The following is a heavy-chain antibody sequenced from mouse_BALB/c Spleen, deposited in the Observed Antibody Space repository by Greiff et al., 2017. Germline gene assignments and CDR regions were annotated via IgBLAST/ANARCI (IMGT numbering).Heavy chain of an antibody. CDR3: ARSEEYGSSPFAY. Sequence: EVKLVESGPELEKPGASVKISCKASGYSFTGYNMNWVKQSNGKSLEWIGNIVPYYGGTSYNQKFKGKATLTVDKSSSTAYMQLKSLTSEDSAVYYCARSEEYGSSPFAYWGQGTLVTVSA. J-gene: IGHJ3*01. D-gene: IGHD1-1*01. CDR2: IVPYYGGT. V-gene: IGHV1-39*01. CDR1: GYSFTGYN.